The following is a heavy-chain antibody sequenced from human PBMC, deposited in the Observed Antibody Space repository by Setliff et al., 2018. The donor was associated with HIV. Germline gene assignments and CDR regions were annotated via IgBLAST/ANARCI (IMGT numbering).Heavy chain of an antibody. J-gene: IGHJ2*01. CDR1: GFTFSTYW. CDR3: ARVPYPYFDYGDWYFDL. D-gene: IGHD4-17*01. Sequence: GGSLRLSCAASGFTFSTYWMSWVRQAPGKGLEWVANIKQDGSEKFYVDSVKGRFTISRDNAKNSLYLQMNSLGAEDTAVYYCARVPYPYFDYGDWYFDLWGRGTLVTVSS. CDR2: IKQDGSEK. V-gene: IGHV3-7*01.